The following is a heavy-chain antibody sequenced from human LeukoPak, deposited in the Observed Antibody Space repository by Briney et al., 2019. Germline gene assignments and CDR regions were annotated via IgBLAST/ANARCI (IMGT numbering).Heavy chain of an antibody. CDR2: ISAYNGNT. CDR1: GYTLTSYG. CDR3: AREFSGYDWGHFDY. Sequence: ASVKVSCKASGYTLTSYGISWVRQAPGQGLEWMGWISAYNGNTNYAQKLQGRVTMTTDTSTSTAYMELRSLRSDDTAVYYCAREFSGYDWGHFDYWGQGTLVTVSS. V-gene: IGHV1-18*04. J-gene: IGHJ4*02. D-gene: IGHD5-12*01.